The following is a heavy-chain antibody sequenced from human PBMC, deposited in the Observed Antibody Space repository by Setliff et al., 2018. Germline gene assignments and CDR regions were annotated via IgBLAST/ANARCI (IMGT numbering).Heavy chain of an antibody. V-gene: IGHV3-66*01. J-gene: IGHJ6*02. D-gene: IGHD5-12*01. Sequence: PGGSLRLSCAASGFTVSSYYMTWVRQAPGKGLEWVSVIYTGGSTYYADSVKGRFTISRDDSNNTLYLQMKSLRAEDTAVYYCAGCGYGQYYAMDVWGQGTKVTVSS. CDR3: AGCGYGQYYAMDV. CDR2: IYTGGST. CDR1: GFTVSSYY.